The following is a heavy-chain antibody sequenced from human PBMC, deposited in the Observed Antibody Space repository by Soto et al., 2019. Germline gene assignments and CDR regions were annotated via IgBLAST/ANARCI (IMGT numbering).Heavy chain of an antibody. V-gene: IGHV4-34*01. D-gene: IGHD6-19*01. Sequence: PSETLSLTCAVYGGSFSGYYWSWIRQPPRKGLEWIGDINHSGRTNYNPSLKSRVTISVDTSKSQFSLKLTSVTAADTAVYYCARGPDQWPLDYWGQGALVTVSS. J-gene: IGHJ4*02. CDR2: INHSGRT. CDR1: GGSFSGYY. CDR3: ARGPDQWPLDY.